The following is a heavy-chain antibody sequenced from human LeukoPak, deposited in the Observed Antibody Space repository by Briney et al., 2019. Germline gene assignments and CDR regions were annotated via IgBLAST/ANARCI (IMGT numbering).Heavy chain of an antibody. V-gene: IGHV4-59*01. Sequence: SETLSLTCTVSGGSISSYYWSWIRQPPGKGLEWIGYIYYSGSTNYNPSLKSRVTISVDTSKNQFSLKLSSVTAADTAVYYCARGRGYSYGGIKNYFDYWGQGTLVTVSS. CDR3: ARGRGYSYGGIKNYFDY. CDR1: GGSISSYY. CDR2: IYYSGST. J-gene: IGHJ4*02. D-gene: IGHD5-18*01.